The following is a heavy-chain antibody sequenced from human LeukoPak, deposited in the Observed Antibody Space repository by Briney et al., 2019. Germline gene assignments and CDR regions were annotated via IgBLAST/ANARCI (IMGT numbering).Heavy chain of an antibody. J-gene: IGHJ4*02. V-gene: IGHV3-23*01. D-gene: IGHD3-22*01. CDR3: AKVNLPYDSSEAY. CDR2: ISGSGGST. CDR1: GFTFSSYA. Sequence: GGSLRLSCAASGFTFSSYAMSWVRQAPGKGLEWVSAISGSGGSTYYADSVKGRFTISRDNSKNTLYVQMNSLRAEDTAVYYCAKVNLPYDSSEAYWGQGTLVTVSS.